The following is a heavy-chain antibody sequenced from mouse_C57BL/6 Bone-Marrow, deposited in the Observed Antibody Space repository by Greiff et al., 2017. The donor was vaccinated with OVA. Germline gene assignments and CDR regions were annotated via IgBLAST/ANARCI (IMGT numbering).Heavy chain of an antibody. Sequence: EVQLQQSGPELVKPGASVKISCKASGYTFTDYYMNWVKQSHGKSLEWIGDINPNNGGTSYNQKFKGKATLTVDKYSITASIELRSLTSEDSAVYSFAISITSLVATGAMDYWGQGTSVTVSS. J-gene: IGHJ4*01. CDR1: GYTFTDYY. CDR2: INPNNGGT. CDR3: AISITSLVATGAMDY. D-gene: IGHD1-1*01. V-gene: IGHV1-26*01.